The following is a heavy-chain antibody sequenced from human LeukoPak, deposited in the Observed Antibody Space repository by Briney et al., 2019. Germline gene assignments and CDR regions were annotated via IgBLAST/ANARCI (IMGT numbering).Heavy chain of an antibody. Sequence: GGSLRLSCAASEFDFSSHAMTWVRQAPGKGLEWVSAISISGSKTYYADSVKGRFTISRDNPKNTLYLQMNSLRAEDTAVYYCANEIRPDDYWGQGTQVTVSS. CDR3: ANEIRPDDY. CDR2: ISISGSKT. D-gene: IGHD4-17*01. CDR1: EFDFSSHA. V-gene: IGHV3-23*01. J-gene: IGHJ4*02.